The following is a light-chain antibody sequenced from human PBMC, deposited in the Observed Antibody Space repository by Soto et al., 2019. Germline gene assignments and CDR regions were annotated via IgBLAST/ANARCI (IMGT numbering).Light chain of an antibody. J-gene: IGKJ1*01. CDR3: QQYHNWPPGT. Sequence: EIVMTQSPATLSVSPGERATLSCRASQSVSSNLAWYQQKPGQTPRLLIYGASTRATGIPARFSGSGSGTEFTLTISSLQSRDFAVYYCQQYHNWPPGTFGQGTKVEIK. CDR1: QSVSSN. CDR2: GAS. V-gene: IGKV3-15*01.